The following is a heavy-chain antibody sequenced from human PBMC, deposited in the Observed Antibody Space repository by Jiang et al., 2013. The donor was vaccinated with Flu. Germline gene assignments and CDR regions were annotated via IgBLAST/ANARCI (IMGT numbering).Heavy chain of an antibody. D-gene: IGHD3-22*01. CDR2: ISSSSSYT. CDR3: ARDIPSYYYDSSGYYQFFDY. CDR1: GFTFSDYY. V-gene: IGHV3-11*06. J-gene: IGHJ4*02. Sequence: VQLVESGGGLVKPGGSLRLSCAASGFTFSDYYMSWIRQAPGKGLEWVSYISSSSSYTNYADSVKGRFTISRDNAKNSLYLQMNSLRAEDTAVYYCARDIPSYYYDSSGYYQFFDYWGQGTLVTVSS.